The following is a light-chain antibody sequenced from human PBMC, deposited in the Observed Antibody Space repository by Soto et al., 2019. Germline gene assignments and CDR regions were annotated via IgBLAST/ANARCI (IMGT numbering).Light chain of an antibody. CDR1: SSDVGGYNY. Sequence: QSALTQPASVSGSPGQSITISCTGTSSDVGGYNYVSWYQQHPGKAPKLMIYEVSNRPSGVSNRFSGSKSGNTASLTNSGLQAEDEADYYCSSYTSSSTLEVFGTGTKLTVL. CDR3: SSYTSSSTLEV. CDR2: EVS. J-gene: IGLJ1*01. V-gene: IGLV2-14*01.